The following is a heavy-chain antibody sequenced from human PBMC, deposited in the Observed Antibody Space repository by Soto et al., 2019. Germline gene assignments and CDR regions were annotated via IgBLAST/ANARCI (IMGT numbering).Heavy chain of an antibody. CDR2: INAGNGNT. Sequence: ASVKVSCKASGCTFTSYAMHWVRQAPGQRLEWMGRINAGNGNTKYSQKFQGRVTITRDTSASTAYMELSSLRSEDTAVYYCARAAIVVVPAAMVNNWFDPWGQGTLVTVSS. J-gene: IGHJ5*02. V-gene: IGHV1-3*01. D-gene: IGHD2-2*01. CDR1: GCTFTSYA. CDR3: ARAAIVVVPAAMVNNWFDP.